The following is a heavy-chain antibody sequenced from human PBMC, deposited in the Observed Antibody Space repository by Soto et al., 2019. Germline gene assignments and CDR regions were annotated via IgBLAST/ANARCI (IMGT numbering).Heavy chain of an antibody. Sequence: GEALKISCKGSGYSLTSYWIGWVRQMPGKGLEWMGIIYPGDSDTRYSPSFQGQVTISADKSISTAYLQWSSLKASDTAMYYCALSPQSFVDKAMAHFDYWGQGTLVTVSS. CDR3: ALSPQSFVDKAMAHFDY. D-gene: IGHD5-18*01. CDR2: IYPGDSDT. CDR1: GYSLTSYW. J-gene: IGHJ4*02. V-gene: IGHV5-51*01.